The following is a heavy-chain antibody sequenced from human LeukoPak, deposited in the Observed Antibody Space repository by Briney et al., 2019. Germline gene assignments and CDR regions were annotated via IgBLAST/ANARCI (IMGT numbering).Heavy chain of an antibody. CDR1: GYTFAGYY. D-gene: IGHD3-10*01. J-gene: IGHJ6*02. Sequence: ASVRVSCKASGYTFAGYYMHWVRQAPGEGLEWMGWINPNTGDTNDEPKFQGRVTMTRDRSISTAYMELNTLKSDDTAVYYCARAARRGSGVYSTTRYAMDAWGQGTTVTVS. CDR3: ARAARRGSGVYSTTRYAMDA. V-gene: IGHV1-2*02. CDR2: INPNTGDT.